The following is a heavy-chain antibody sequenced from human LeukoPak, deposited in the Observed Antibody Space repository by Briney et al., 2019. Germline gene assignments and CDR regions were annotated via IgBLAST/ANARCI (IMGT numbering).Heavy chain of an antibody. Sequence: SLRLSCAASGFTFSSYAMGWVRQAPGKGLEWVSAISGSGGSTYYADSVKGRFTISRDNSKNTLYLQMNSLRAEDTAVYYCAKRFAAAVYYFDYWGQGTLVTVSS. D-gene: IGHD6-13*01. CDR3: AKRFAAAVYYFDY. V-gene: IGHV3-23*01. CDR2: ISGSGGST. CDR1: GFTFSSYA. J-gene: IGHJ4*02.